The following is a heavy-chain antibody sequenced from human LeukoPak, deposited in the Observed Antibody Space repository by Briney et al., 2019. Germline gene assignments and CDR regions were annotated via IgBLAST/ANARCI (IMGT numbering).Heavy chain of an antibody. V-gene: IGHV3-23*01. Sequence: PGGSLRLSCAASGFTFSSYAMSWVRQAPGKGLEWVSAISGSGGTTYYADSMKGRFTISRDNSKNTLYLQMNSLRAEDTAVYYCAKDPGDDFWSGYYNWFDPWGQGTLVTVSS. CDR1: GFTFSSYA. CDR3: AKDPGDDFWSGYYNWFDP. CDR2: ISGSGGTT. J-gene: IGHJ5*02. D-gene: IGHD3-3*01.